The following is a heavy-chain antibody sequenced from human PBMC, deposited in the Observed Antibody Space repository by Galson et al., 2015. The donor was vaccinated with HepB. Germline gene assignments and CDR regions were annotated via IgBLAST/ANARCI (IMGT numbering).Heavy chain of an antibody. CDR2: ISATGTTI. CDR1: GFTFSSYN. V-gene: IGHV3-48*03. CDR3: ARDSRATFGEPNWFDP. J-gene: IGHJ5*02. D-gene: IGHD3-3*01. Sequence: SLRLSCAASGFTFSSYNMNWVRQAPGKELDWIPYISATGTTIDYADSVKGRFTISRDNDKNSLYLQMNSLRVEDTAVYYCARDSRATFGEPNWFDPWGQGTLVIVSS.